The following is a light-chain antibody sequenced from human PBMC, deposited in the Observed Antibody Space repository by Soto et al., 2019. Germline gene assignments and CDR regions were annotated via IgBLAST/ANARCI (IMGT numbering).Light chain of an antibody. CDR1: QSVTSS. J-gene: IGKJ1*01. V-gene: IGKV3-15*01. Sequence: EVGMTQSQDTLSVSPGERATHSCRASQSVTSSLAWYQQKPGQVPRLLIYDASTRATGVPARFSGSGSGTEFTLTISSLQSEDVAVYYCQHFHNWPTWTFGQGTRVEIK. CDR3: QHFHNWPTWT. CDR2: DAS.